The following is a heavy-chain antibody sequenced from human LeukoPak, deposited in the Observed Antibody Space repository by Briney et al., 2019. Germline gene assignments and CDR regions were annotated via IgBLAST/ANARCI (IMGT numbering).Heavy chain of an antibody. D-gene: IGHD2-2*01. CDR1: GGTFSSYA. Sequence: GASVTVSCTASGGTFSSYAISWVRQAPGPGLEWMGGIIPIFGTANYAQKFQGRVTITADESTSTAYMELSSLRSEDTAVYYCARGRDIVVVPAAPNWFDPWGQGTLVTVSS. CDR3: ARGRDIVVVPAAPNWFDP. V-gene: IGHV1-69*13. CDR2: IIPIFGTA. J-gene: IGHJ5*02.